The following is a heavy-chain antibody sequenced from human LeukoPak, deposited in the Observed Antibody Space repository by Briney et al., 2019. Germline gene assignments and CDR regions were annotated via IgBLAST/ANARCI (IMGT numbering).Heavy chain of an antibody. Sequence: PGGSLRLSCEASGFTFSSYAMCWVRQAPGKGLEWVSGISGSGGSTYYLDSVKGRFTISRDNSKSTLYLQMNSLRAEDTAVYYCAKDFDGSTWFGRNYMDVWGKGTTVTVSS. CDR1: GFTFSSYA. J-gene: IGHJ6*03. D-gene: IGHD6-13*01. CDR3: AKDFDGSTWFGRNYMDV. V-gene: IGHV3-23*01. CDR2: ISGSGGST.